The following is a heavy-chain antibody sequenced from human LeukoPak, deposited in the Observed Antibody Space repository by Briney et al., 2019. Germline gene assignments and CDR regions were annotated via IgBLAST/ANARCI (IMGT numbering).Heavy chain of an antibody. CDR2: ISSSSSYI. CDR3: ARDRVTDNTFDY. J-gene: IGHJ4*02. D-gene: IGHD1-14*01. V-gene: IGHV3-21*01. CDR1: GFTFSSCS. Sequence: PGGSLRLSCAASGFTFSSCSMNWVRQAPGKGLEWVSSISSSSSYIYYADSVKGRFTTSRDNAKNSLYLQTNSLRAEDTAVYYCARDRVTDNTFDYWGQGTLVTVSS.